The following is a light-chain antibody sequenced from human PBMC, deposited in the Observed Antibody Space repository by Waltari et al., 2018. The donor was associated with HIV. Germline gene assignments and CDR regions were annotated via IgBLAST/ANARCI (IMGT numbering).Light chain of an antibody. CDR1: ALPKQY. CDR3: QSADSSGSPYVV. V-gene: IGLV3-25*03. J-gene: IGLJ2*01. Sequence: SYELTQPTSVSVSPGQTARITCSGDALPKQYTFWYPQKPGQAPVLVIYKDSERPSGIPERFSGSNSGTTVTLTISGVQAEDEADYYCQSADSSGSPYVVFGGGTKLTVL. CDR2: KDS.